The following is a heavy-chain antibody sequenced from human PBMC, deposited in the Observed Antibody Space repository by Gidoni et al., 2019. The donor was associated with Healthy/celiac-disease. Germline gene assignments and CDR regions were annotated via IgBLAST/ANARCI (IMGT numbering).Heavy chain of an antibody. V-gene: IGHV1-69*08. CDR2: IIPILGIA. J-gene: IGHJ5*02. CDR3: ARDSDYYGSSPKGFDP. Sequence: QVQLVQSGAEVKKPGSSVKVSCKASGGTFSSYTISWVRQAPGQGLEWMGRIIPILGIANYEQKFQGRVTITADKSTSTAYMELSSLRAEDTAVYYCARDSDYYGSSPKGFDPWGQGTLVTVSS. D-gene: IGHD3-10*01. CDR1: GGTFSSYT.